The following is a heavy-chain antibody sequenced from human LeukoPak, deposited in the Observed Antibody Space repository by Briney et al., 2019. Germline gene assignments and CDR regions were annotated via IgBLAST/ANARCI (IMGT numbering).Heavy chain of an antibody. Sequence: GSLRLSCAASGFTFSSSAMYWVRQAPGKGLEWVAGIFGSGGSPHYADSVKGRFTISRGNSRNTVYLQINSLRAEDTAVYYCGKTTVGYSSGQKPAWPVDYWGQGTLVTVSS. CDR3: GKTTVGYSSGQKPAWPVDY. CDR1: GFTFSSSA. D-gene: IGHD5-18*01. J-gene: IGHJ4*02. CDR2: IFGSGGSP. V-gene: IGHV3-23*01.